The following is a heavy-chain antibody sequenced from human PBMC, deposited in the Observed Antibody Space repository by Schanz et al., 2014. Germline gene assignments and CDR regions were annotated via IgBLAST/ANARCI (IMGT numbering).Heavy chain of an antibody. CDR3: ARVPYGSGSYWDY. CDR1: GFSIRNHD. V-gene: IGHV3-13*04. J-gene: IGHJ4*02. CDR2: IGTAGDT. Sequence: EVQLVESGGGLVQPGGSLRLSCAASGFSIRNHDMHWVRQATGAGLEWVSAIGTAGDTFYLDSVKGRFTITRENAKNSLYLQMTSLRAGDTAVYYCARVPYGSGSYWDYWGQGTLVTVSS. D-gene: IGHD3-10*01.